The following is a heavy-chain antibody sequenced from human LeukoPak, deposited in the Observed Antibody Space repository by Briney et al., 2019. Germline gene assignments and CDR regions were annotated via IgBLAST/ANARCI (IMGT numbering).Heavy chain of an antibody. CDR2: ISGSGGST. V-gene: IGHV3-21*01. Sequence: PGGSLRLSCAASGFSFSSYAMSWVRQAPGKGLEWVSAISGSGGSTYYADSVKGRFTISRDNAKNSLYLQMNSLRAEDTAVYYCARDYPYSSSLFDYWGQGTLVTVSS. CDR3: ARDYPYSSSLFDY. CDR1: GFSFSSYA. D-gene: IGHD6-13*01. J-gene: IGHJ4*02.